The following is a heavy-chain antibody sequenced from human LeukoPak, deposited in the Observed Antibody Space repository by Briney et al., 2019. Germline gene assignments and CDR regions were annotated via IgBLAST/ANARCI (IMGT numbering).Heavy chain of an antibody. CDR3: AKDFRPPYGSGFYYYYGMDV. Sequence: GGSLRLSCAASGFTVSSNYMSWVRQAPGKGLEWVSVIYSGGSTYYADSVKGRFTISRDNSKNTLYLQMNSLRAEDTAVYYCAKDFRPPYGSGFYYYYGMDVWGQGTTVTVSS. D-gene: IGHD3-10*01. CDR1: GFTVSSNY. CDR2: IYSGGST. V-gene: IGHV3-53*01. J-gene: IGHJ6*02.